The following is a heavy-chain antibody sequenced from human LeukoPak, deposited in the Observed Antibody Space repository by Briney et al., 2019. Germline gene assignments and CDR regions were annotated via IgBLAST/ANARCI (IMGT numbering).Heavy chain of an antibody. J-gene: IGHJ6*02. V-gene: IGHV3-11*03. Sequence: PGGSLRLSCAASGFTFSDYYMSWIRQAPGKGLEWISYIGSSSSYTNHADSVKGRFTISRDNAKNSLYLQMNSLRVDDTAAYYCARGWYQYGMDVWGQGTTVTVSS. CDR3: ARGWYQYGMDV. CDR1: GFTFSDYY. CDR2: IGSSSSYT. D-gene: IGHD6-19*01.